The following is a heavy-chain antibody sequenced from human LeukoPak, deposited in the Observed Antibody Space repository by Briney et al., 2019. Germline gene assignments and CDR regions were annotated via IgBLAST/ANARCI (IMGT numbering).Heavy chain of an antibody. CDR3: ARIAGANPYPYYYYYMDV. Sequence: PGGSLRLSCEASGFTFSTYSMNWVRQAPGKGLEWVSYISLSASPISYADSVKGRFTISRDNAKNSLYLQMNSLRAEDTAVYYCARIAGANPYPYYYYYMDVWGKGTTVTVSS. V-gene: IGHV3-48*01. CDR2: ISLSASPI. CDR1: GFTFSTYS. J-gene: IGHJ6*03. D-gene: IGHD1-26*01.